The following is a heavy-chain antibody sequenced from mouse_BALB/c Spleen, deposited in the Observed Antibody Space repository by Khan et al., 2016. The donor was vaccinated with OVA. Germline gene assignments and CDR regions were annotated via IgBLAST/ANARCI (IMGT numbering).Heavy chain of an antibody. J-gene: IGHJ3*01. CDR3: AWAAAGGPWFAY. CDR1: GYSITSDYA. Sequence: VQLQESGPGLVKPSQSLSLTCTVTGYSITSDYAWNWIRQFPGNKLEWMGYISYSGSTSYNPSLKSRISITRDTSKNQFFLQLNSVTTGDAASYDCAWAAAGGPWFAYWGQGTLVTVSA. CDR2: ISYSGST. V-gene: IGHV3-2*02.